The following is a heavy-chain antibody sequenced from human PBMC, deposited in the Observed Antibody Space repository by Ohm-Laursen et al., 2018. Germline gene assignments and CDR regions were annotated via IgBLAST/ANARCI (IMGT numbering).Heavy chain of an antibody. CDR3: ARLETGNWFDP. Sequence: GTLSLTCTVSGGSISSYYWSWIRQPPGKGLEWIGYIYKSGSTNYNPSLKSRVTISKDTSKNQFSLKLSSVTATDTAVYYCARLETGNWFDPWGQGTLVTVSS. J-gene: IGHJ5*02. D-gene: IGHD1-14*01. CDR1: GGSISSYY. V-gene: IGHV4-59*08. CDR2: IYKSGST.